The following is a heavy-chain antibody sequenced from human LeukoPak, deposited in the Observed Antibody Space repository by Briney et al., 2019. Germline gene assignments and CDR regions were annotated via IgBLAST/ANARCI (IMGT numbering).Heavy chain of an antibody. Sequence: ASVKVSCKASGYTFTGYYMHWVRQAPGQGLEWMGWINPNSGGTNYAQKFQGRVTMTRDTSISTAYMELSRLRSDDTAVYYCARVNPAPYYYHMDVWGKGTTVTVSS. CDR3: ARVNPAPYYYHMDV. CDR1: GYTFTGYY. J-gene: IGHJ6*03. D-gene: IGHD2-2*01. CDR2: INPNSGGT. V-gene: IGHV1-2*02.